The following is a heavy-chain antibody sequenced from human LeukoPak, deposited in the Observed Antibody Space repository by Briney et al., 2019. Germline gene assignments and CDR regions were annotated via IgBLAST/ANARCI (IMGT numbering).Heavy chain of an antibody. CDR2: VSYSGST. V-gene: IGHV4-59*12. D-gene: IGHD3-10*01. CDR1: GGSISSYY. Sequence: PSETLSLTCTVSGGSISSYYWSWVRQPPGKGLEWIGYVSYSGSTDYNPSLKSRVIISIDTSKNQFSLRLSSVTAADTAVYYCARERGYIWSGPELGAFDIWGQGTMVTVSS. CDR3: ARERGYIWSGPELGAFDI. J-gene: IGHJ3*02.